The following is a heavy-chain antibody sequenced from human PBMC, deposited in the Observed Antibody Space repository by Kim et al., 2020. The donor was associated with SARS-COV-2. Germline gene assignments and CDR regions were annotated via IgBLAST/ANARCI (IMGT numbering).Heavy chain of an antibody. CDR3: ARVVPSRDYYYGMDV. D-gene: IGHD2-2*01. V-gene: IGHV1-69*01. J-gene: IGHJ6*02. Sequence: QKFQGRVTITADESTSPAYMELSSLRSEDTAVYYCARVVPSRDYYYGMDVWGQGTTVTVSS.